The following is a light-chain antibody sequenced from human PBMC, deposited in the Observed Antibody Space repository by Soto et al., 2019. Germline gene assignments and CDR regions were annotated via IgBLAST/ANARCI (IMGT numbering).Light chain of an antibody. Sequence: DIQLTQSPSFLSASVRDRVTITCRASQVLSGYLAWYQQKPGKAPKLLIYGVSTLQSGFPSRFSGSGSGTEFTHTISSLQPEDFANYYCQQLNTYPLTFDGGTKVEPK. J-gene: IGKJ4*01. V-gene: IGKV1-9*01. CDR3: QQLNTYPLT. CDR1: QVLSGY. CDR2: GVS.